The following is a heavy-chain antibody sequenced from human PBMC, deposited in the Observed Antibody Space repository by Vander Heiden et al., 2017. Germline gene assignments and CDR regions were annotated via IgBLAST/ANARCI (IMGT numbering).Heavy chain of an antibody. CDR1: GFIFSDYP. Sequence: EVQLLVSGGGLVQPGGSLRLSCASSGFIFSDYPMRWVRQAPGKGLEWVSGISSSGDGAYYADSVKGRFTLSRDNSKNTLYLQMNSLRAEDTAVYYCAKSGSEYTADFDYWGQGTLVTLSS. CDR2: ISSSGDGA. CDR3: AKSGSEYTADFDY. V-gene: IGHV3-23*01. J-gene: IGHJ4*02. D-gene: IGHD2-2*02.